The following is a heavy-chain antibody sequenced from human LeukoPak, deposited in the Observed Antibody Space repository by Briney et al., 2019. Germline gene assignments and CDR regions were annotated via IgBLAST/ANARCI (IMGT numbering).Heavy chain of an antibody. V-gene: IGHV1-18*01. Sequence: ASVKVSCKASGYTFTSYGISWVRQAPGQGLEWMGWISGYNGNTNYAQNLQGRVTMTTDTSTSTAYMELRSLRSDDTAVYYCARSTIAARYSDYWGQGTLVTVSS. D-gene: IGHD6-6*01. J-gene: IGHJ4*02. CDR1: GYTFTSYG. CDR3: ARSTIAARYSDY. CDR2: ISGYNGNT.